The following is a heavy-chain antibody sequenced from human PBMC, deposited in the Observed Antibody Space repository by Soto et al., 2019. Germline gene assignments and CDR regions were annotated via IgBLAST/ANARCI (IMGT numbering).Heavy chain of an antibody. CDR3: ARQDSGYDSVIGMDV. CDR2: IDPSDSYT. Sequence: PGESLKISCKGSGYSFTSYWISWVRQMPGKGLEWMGRIDPSDSYTNYSPSFQGHVTISADKSISTAYLQWSSLKASDTAMYYFARQDSGYDSVIGMDVWGQGTTFTVSS. J-gene: IGHJ6*02. D-gene: IGHD5-12*01. CDR1: GYSFTSYW. V-gene: IGHV5-10-1*01.